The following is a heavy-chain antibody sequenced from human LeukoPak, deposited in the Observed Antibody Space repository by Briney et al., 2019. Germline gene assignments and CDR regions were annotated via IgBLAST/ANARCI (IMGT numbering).Heavy chain of an antibody. Sequence: PSETLSLTCTVSGGSISSGSYYWRWIRQPAGTGLEWIGRIYTSGSTNYNPSLKSRVTISVDTSKNQFSLKLSSVTAADTAVYYCARRGYSSSWNYYYMDVWGKGTTVTVSS. D-gene: IGHD6-13*01. CDR3: ARRGYSSSWNYYYMDV. V-gene: IGHV4-61*02. J-gene: IGHJ6*03. CDR2: IYTSGST. CDR1: GGSISSGSYY.